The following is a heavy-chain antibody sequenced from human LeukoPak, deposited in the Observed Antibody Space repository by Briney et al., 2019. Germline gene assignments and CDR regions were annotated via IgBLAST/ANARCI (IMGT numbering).Heavy chain of an antibody. CDR3: ASSGYVWGSYRPFDY. V-gene: IGHV4-39*01. CDR1: GGSISSSSYY. D-gene: IGHD3-16*02. CDR2: IYYSGST. J-gene: IGHJ4*02. Sequence: SETLSLTCTVSGGSISSSSYYWGWIRQPPGKGLEWIGSIYYSGSTYYNPSLKSRVTISVDTSKNQFSLKLGSVTAADTAVYYCASSGYVWGSYRPFDYWGQGTLVTVSS.